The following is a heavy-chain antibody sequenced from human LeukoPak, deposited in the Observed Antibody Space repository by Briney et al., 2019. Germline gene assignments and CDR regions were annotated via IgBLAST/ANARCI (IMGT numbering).Heavy chain of an antibody. CDR3: ARTTEGYCSSTRCYGFSYYYYMDV. D-gene: IGHD2-2*01. CDR1: GGSISSYY. Sequence: SETLSLTCTVSGGSISSYYYSWIRQPAGKGLEWIGRIHTSGITNYNPSLKSRVTISVDMSKNQFSLKLSSVTAADTAVYYCARTTEGYCSSTRCYGFSYYYYMDVWGKGTTVTISS. CDR2: IHTSGIT. V-gene: IGHV4-4*07. J-gene: IGHJ6*03.